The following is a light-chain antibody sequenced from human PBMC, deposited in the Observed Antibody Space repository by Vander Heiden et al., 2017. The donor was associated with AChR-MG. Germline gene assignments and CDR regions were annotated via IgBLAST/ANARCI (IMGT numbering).Light chain of an antibody. J-gene: IGLJ3*02. CDR2: DVN. CDR1: TNDIGAYDY. Sequence: QSALTQPASVSGSLGQSITISCTGTTNDIGAYDYVSWYQMRPGKVPKLMIYDVNERPSGVSDRFSGFKSVHTAFLTISGLQAEDEADYYCHSYTGGARVVFGGGTKLTVL. CDR3: HSYTGGARVV. V-gene: IGLV2-14*01.